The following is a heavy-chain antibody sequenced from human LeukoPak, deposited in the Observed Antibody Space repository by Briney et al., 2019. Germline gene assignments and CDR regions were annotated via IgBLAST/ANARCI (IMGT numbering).Heavy chain of an antibody. CDR3: ARDRGAYYYYMDV. Sequence: ASVKVSCKASGYNFTSYYMHWVRQAPGQGLEWMGIINPSGGSTHYAQKFQGRVTVTRDMSTNTVYMELTSLRSEDTAVYYCARDRGAYYYYMDVWSKGTTVTVSS. V-gene: IGHV1-46*01. CDR1: GYNFTSYY. D-gene: IGHD3-10*01. J-gene: IGHJ6*03. CDR2: INPSGGST.